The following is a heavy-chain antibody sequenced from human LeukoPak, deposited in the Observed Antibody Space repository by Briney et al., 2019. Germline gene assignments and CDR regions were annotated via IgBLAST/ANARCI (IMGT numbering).Heavy chain of an antibody. D-gene: IGHD2-2*01. V-gene: IGHV3-23*01. J-gene: IGHJ6*02. CDR1: GFTFSRYW. CDR3: VKVRVVVPAAKGSYYYYYGMDV. CDR2: ISGSGGST. Sequence: GGSLRLSCAASGFTFSRYWMTWVRQAPGKGLEWVSAISGSGGSTYYADAVKGRFTISSDNSKNTLYLQMSSLRAEDTAVYYCVKVRVVVPAAKGSYYYYYGMDVWGQGTTVTVSS.